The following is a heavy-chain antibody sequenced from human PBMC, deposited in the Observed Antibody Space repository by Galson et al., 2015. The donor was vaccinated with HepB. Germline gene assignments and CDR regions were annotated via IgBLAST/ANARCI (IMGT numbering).Heavy chain of an antibody. D-gene: IGHD6-13*01. Sequence: SLRLSCAASGFTFSSYWMHWVRQAPGKGLVWVSRINSDGSSTSYADSVKGRFTISRDNAKNTLYLQMNSLRAEDTAVYYCARASIAAATDAFDIWGQGTMVTVSS. CDR2: INSDGSST. CDR3: ARASIAAATDAFDI. J-gene: IGHJ3*02. V-gene: IGHV3-74*01. CDR1: GFTFSSYW.